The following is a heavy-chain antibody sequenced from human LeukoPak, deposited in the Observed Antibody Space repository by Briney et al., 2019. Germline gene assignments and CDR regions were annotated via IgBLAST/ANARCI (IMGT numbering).Heavy chain of an antibody. Sequence: PGGSLRLSCAASGFTFSSYNMNWVRQAPGKGLEWVSAISGSGGSTYYADSVKGRFTISRDNSKNTLYLQMNSLRAEDTAVYYCATRSRGSVVPAALWGQGTLVTVSS. D-gene: IGHD2-2*01. CDR3: ATRSRGSVVPAAL. J-gene: IGHJ4*02. V-gene: IGHV3-23*01. CDR2: ISGSGGST. CDR1: GFTFSSYN.